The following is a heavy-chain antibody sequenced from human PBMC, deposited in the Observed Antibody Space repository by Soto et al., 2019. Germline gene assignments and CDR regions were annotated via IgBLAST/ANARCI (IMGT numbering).Heavy chain of an antibody. CDR2: IYHSGST. CDR3: ARGWFGVYNWFDP. Sequence: SETLSLTCTVSGGYISGYSWSWIRQPPGKGLEWIGYIYHSGSTYYNPSLKSRVTISVDTSKNQSSLKLSSVTAADTAVYYCARGWFGVYNWFDPWGQGTLVTVSS. D-gene: IGHD3-10*01. J-gene: IGHJ5*02. CDR1: GGYISGYS. V-gene: IGHV4-59*06.